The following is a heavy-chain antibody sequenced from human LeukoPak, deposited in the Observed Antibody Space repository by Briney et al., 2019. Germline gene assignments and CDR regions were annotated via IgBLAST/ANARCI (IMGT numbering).Heavy chain of an antibody. D-gene: IGHD6-19*01. V-gene: IGHV1-69*13. CDR3: ARVGIAVAASSGYYYGMDV. CDR1: GGTFSSYA. CDR2: IIPIFGTA. J-gene: IGHJ6*02. Sequence: ASVKVSCKASGGTFSSYAISWVRQAPGQGLEWMGGIIPIFGTANYAQKFQGRVTFTADESTSTAYMELSSLRSEDTAVYYCARVGIAVAASSGYYYGMDVWGQGTTVTVSS.